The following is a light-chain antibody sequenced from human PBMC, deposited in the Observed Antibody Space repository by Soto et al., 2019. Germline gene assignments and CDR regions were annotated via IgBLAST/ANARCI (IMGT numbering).Light chain of an antibody. V-gene: IGKV3-15*01. J-gene: IGKJ4*01. Sequence: EIVMTQSPATLSVSPGERATLSCRASQSVTSNLAWYQQKPGQAPRLLIYGASTRATGIPARFSGSGSGTEFTLTISSLQSEDFAVYYCQQYGRSSLTFGGGTKVDIK. CDR2: GAS. CDR1: QSVTSN. CDR3: QQYGRSSLT.